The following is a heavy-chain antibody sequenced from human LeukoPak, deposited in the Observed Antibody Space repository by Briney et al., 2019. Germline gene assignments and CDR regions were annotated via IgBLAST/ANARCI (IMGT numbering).Heavy chain of an antibody. Sequence: GGSLRLSCAASGFTFSNYWMHWVRQAPGKGLLWVSRINSDGSSTSYADSVKGRFTISRDNAKNTLYLQMNSLRAEDTALYYCARDKTIDFYYSYTDVWGKGTTVTVSS. CDR2: INSDGSST. J-gene: IGHJ6*03. CDR1: GFTFSNYW. CDR3: ARDKTIDFYYSYTDV. D-gene: IGHD2/OR15-2a*01. V-gene: IGHV3-74*01.